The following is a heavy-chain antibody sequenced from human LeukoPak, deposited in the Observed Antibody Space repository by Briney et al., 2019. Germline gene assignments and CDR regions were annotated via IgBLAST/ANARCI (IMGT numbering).Heavy chain of an antibody. V-gene: IGHV1-69*13. D-gene: IGHD6-19*01. CDR1: GGTFSSYA. CDR3: ARVCVAVAGSHWYFDL. Sequence: GASVKVSCKASGGTFSSYAISWVRQAPGQGLEWMGGIIPIFGTANYAQKFQGRVTITADESTSTAYMELSSLRSDDTAVYYCARVCVAVAGSHWYFDLWGRGTLVTVSS. J-gene: IGHJ2*01. CDR2: IIPIFGTA.